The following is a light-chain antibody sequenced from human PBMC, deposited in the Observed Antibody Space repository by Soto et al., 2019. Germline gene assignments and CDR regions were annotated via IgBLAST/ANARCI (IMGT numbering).Light chain of an antibody. V-gene: IGKV3-20*01. CDR3: QQYGSPPPYT. Sequence: ENVLTQSPVTLSLSPGERATLSCRASQSVTSNKVAWFQQKPGQAPRLLIRPASSRATGIPDRFSGSASATDFTLTIRRLEPEDFAVYYCQQYGSPPPYTFGQGTKLEIK. CDR1: QSVTSNK. CDR2: PAS. J-gene: IGKJ2*01.